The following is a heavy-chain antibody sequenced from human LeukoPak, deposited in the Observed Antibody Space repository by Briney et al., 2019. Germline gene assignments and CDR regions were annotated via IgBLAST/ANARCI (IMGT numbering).Heavy chain of an antibody. CDR1: GLTFSSFW. D-gene: IGHD3-22*01. Sequence: GGSLRLSCAASGLTFSSFWMHWGRQAPGNGPVWVSRIKSDGSTNSADSGKGRFTISRDNAKNTVSLQMNSLRAEDTGVYYCARAPSEIGGYYHEYFRHWGQGHLVTVSS. V-gene: IGHV3-74*01. CDR3: ARAPSEIGGYYHEYFRH. J-gene: IGHJ1*01. CDR2: IKSDGST.